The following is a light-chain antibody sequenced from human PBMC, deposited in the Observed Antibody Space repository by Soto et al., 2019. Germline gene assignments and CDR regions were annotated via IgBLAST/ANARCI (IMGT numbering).Light chain of an antibody. Sequence: AIRMTQSPSSFSAXTGXXXXIXXXASQGISSYLAWYQQKPGKAPKLLIYAASTLQSGVPSRFSGSGSGTDFTLTISCLHSEDFATYYCQQYYTYPWTFGQGTKVDIK. J-gene: IGKJ1*01. V-gene: IGKV1-8*01. CDR3: QQYYTYPWT. CDR1: QGISSY. CDR2: AAS.